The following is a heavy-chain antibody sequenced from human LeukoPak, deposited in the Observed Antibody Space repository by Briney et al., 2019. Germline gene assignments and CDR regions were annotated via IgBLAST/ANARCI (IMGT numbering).Heavy chain of an antibody. CDR2: IIPIFGTA. Sequence: SVKVSCKASGGTFSSYAISWVRQAPGQGLEWMGGIIPIFGTANYAQKFQGRVTITADESTSTAYMELSSLRSEDTAVYYCATLPLAGPYNWFDPWGQGTLVTVSS. CDR3: ATLPLAGPYNWFDP. J-gene: IGHJ5*02. D-gene: IGHD6-19*01. V-gene: IGHV1-69*13. CDR1: GGTFSSYA.